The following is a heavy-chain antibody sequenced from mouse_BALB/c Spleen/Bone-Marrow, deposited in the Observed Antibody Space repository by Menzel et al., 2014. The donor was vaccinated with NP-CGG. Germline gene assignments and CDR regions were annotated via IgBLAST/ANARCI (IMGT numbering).Heavy chain of an antibody. V-gene: IGHV1-7*01. D-gene: IGHD2-1*01. Sequence: QVQLQQSGAELAKPGASVKMSCKASGYTFTSYWMYWIKQRPGQGLEWIGYINPSTGYTEYNQKFKDKATLTADKSSNTAYMQLSSLTSEDSAVYYCARKGYGNYHYYAMDHWGQGTSVTVSS. J-gene: IGHJ4*01. CDR2: INPSTGYT. CDR1: GYTFTSYW. CDR3: ARKGYGNYHYYAMDH.